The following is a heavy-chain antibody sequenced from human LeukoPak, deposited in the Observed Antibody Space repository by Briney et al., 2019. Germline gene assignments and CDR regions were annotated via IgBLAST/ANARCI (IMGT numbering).Heavy chain of an antibody. CDR2: ISNSSSYI. D-gene: IGHD2-21*02. CDR1: GFTFSSYS. CDR3: ASWRDFNDAFDI. V-gene: IGHV3-21*01. J-gene: IGHJ3*02. Sequence: GGSLRLSCAASGFTFSSYSMNWVRQAPGKGLEWVSSISNSSSYIYYADSVKGRFTISRDNAKNSLYLQMNSLRAEDTAVYYCASWRDFNDAFDIWGQGTMVTVSS.